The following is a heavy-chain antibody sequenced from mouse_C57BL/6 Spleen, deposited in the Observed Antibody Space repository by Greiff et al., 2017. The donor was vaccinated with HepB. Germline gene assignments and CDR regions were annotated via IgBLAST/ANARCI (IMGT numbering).Heavy chain of an antibody. D-gene: IGHD3-2*02. J-gene: IGHJ4*01. CDR3: ARRDSSGYEYAMDY. Sequence: EVKLMESGAELVKPGASVKLSCTASGFNIKDYYMHWVKQRTEQGLEWIGRIDPEDGETKYAPKFQGKATITADTSSNTAYLQLSSLTSEDTAVYYCARRDSSGYEYAMDYWGQGTSVTVSS. CDR2: IDPEDGET. V-gene: IGHV14-2*01. CDR1: GFNIKDYY.